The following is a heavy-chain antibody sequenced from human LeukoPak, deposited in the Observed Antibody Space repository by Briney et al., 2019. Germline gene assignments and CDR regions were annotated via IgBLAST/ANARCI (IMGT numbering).Heavy chain of an antibody. CDR2: ISSSSSTI. Sequence: GGSLRLSCAASGFTFSSYSMNWVRQAPGKGLEWVSYISSSSSTIYYADSVKGRFTISRDNAKNSLYLQMNSLRDEDTAVYYCARGPYSGSYEDPYYYFDYWGQGTLVTVSS. CDR1: GFTFSSYS. D-gene: IGHD1-26*01. V-gene: IGHV3-48*02. J-gene: IGHJ4*02. CDR3: ARGPYSGSYEDPYYYFDY.